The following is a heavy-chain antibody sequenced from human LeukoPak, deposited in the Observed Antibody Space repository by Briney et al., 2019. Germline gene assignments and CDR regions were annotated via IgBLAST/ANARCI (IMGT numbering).Heavy chain of an antibody. Sequence: GASVKVSCKASGYTFTNYAMNWVRQAPGQGLEWMGWINTNTGNPTYAQGFTGRFVFSLDTSVSTAYLQISSLKAEDTAVYYCARGGWLQSPNLFDYWGQGTLVTVSS. J-gene: IGHJ4*02. CDR1: GYTFTNYA. CDR2: INTNTGNP. CDR3: ARGGWLQSPNLFDY. V-gene: IGHV7-4-1*02. D-gene: IGHD5-24*01.